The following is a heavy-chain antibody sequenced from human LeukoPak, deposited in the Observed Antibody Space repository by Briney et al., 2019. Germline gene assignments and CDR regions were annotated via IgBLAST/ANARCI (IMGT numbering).Heavy chain of an antibody. D-gene: IGHD4-17*01. V-gene: IGHV3-74*01. Sequence: GGSLRLSCAASGFTFSGFWMHWVRQAPGKGLVWVSCISFDGSDATYADSVKGRFTISRDNAKNSLYLQMNSLRAEDTAVYYCAKEEYDYGDYLGCCDYWGQGTLVTVSS. CDR3: AKEEYDYGDYLGCCDY. CDR1: GFTFSGFW. CDR2: ISFDGSDA. J-gene: IGHJ4*02.